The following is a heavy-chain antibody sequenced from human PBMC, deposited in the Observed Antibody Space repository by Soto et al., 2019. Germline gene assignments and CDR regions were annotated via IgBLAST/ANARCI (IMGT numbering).Heavy chain of an antibody. Sequence: SETLSLTCVVSGFSISSGYYWSWIRQPPGKGLEWIGRIFRDGSTSYNPSLKSRVMISVDTSKNRFSLRLTSMTAADTAIYYCARGHVDPFYTLDVWGQGTTVTVSS. CDR1: GFSISSGYY. CDR2: IFRDGST. D-gene: IGHD2-21*01. CDR3: ARGHVDPFYTLDV. J-gene: IGHJ6*02. V-gene: IGHV4-38-2*01.